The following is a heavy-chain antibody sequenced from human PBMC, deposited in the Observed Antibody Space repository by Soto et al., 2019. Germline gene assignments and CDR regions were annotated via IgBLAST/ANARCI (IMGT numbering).Heavy chain of an antibody. Sequence: PSETLSLTCTVSGVSISSFYWSWIRQPAGKGLEWIGRIYSGGRNNYNPSLKSRVTMSVDTSKNQFSLRLSSVTGADTAMYYCERGSSRWDYWGQGTLVTVSS. CDR1: GVSISSFY. V-gene: IGHV4-4*07. CDR3: ERGSSRWDY. D-gene: IGHD6-13*01. J-gene: IGHJ4*02. CDR2: IYSGGRN.